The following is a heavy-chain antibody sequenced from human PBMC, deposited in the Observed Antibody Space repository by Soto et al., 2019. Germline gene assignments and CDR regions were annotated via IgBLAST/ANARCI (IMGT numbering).Heavy chain of an antibody. CDR1: GFTFTKYA. CDR3: AKGGGYYGSGTLGGMDV. D-gene: IGHD3-10*01. Sequence: EVQLLESGGGVVQPGGSLRLSCAASGFTFTKYAINWVRQSPGRGLQWVSAISATGGSTYYADSVKGRFSISRDNSKNTGFLQMNSLRAEDTAVYYCAKGGGYYGSGTLGGMDVWGQGTTVTVSS. CDR2: ISATGGST. V-gene: IGHV3-23*01. J-gene: IGHJ6*02.